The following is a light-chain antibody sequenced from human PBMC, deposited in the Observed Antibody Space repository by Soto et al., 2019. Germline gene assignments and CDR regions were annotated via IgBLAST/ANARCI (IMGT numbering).Light chain of an antibody. J-gene: IGKJ1*01. CDR3: IEDLESPWT. V-gene: IGKV2-28*01. Sequence: DTVITQSPLSLSVTPGEPASISCRSSQSLLHKNGYNYLDWYLQRPGQPPHLLIYFGSNRASGVPDRVGAGGSGRDITRRISRVEAEDGGVYYCIEDLESPWTFGQGTKVESK. CDR2: FGS. CDR1: QSLLHKNGYNY.